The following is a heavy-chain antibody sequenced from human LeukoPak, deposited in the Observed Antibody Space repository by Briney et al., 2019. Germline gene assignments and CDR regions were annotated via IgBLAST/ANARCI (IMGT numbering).Heavy chain of an antibody. D-gene: IGHD3-22*01. CDR1: GGSIDSYY. V-gene: IGHV4-4*07. CDR3: ARLKFYDSTGYSPGHYMDV. Sequence: SETLSLTCTVSGGSIDSYYWSRIRQPPGKGLEWIGRLYPGVGTDYNPSLKSRVTMSVDTSKKQFALKLSAVTAADTAVYYCARLKFYDSTGYSPGHYMDVWGKGTTVTVSS. J-gene: IGHJ6*03. CDR2: LYPGVGT.